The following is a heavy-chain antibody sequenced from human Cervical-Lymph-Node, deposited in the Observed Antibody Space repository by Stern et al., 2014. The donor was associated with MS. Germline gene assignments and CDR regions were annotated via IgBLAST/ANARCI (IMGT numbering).Heavy chain of an antibody. CDR3: ARDQSRSWHWNYGMDV. V-gene: IGHV3-74*01. J-gene: IGHJ6*02. CDR1: GFTFSSYW. D-gene: IGHD6-13*01. Sequence: EMQLGESGGGLVQPGGSLRLSCAASGFTFSSYWMHWVRQAPGKGLVWVSRINSDGTSTSYADSVKGRFTISRANAKNTLYLQMNSLRAEDTAVYYCARDQSRSWHWNYGMDVWGQGTTVTVSS. CDR2: INSDGTST.